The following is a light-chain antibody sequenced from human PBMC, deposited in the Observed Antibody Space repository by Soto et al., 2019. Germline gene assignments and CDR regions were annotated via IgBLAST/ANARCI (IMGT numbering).Light chain of an antibody. CDR3: QQYNNWPET. J-gene: IGKJ1*01. CDR2: GAS. V-gene: IGKV3-15*01. CDR1: QSVSSN. Sequence: EIVTTQSPATLSVSPGERATLSCRASQSVSSNLAWYQQKPGQAPRLLIYGASTRATGIPARFSGSGSGTEFTLTISSLQSEDFAVYYCQQYNNWPETVGQGTKVDIK.